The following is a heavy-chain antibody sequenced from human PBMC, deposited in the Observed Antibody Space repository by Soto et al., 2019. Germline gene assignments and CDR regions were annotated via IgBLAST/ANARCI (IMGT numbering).Heavy chain of an antibody. CDR1: GYSFTSYW. Sequence: PGESLKISCKGSGYSFTSYWIGWVRQMPGKGLEWMGIIYPGDSDTRYSPSFQGQVTISADKSISTAYLQWSSLKASDTAMYYCARTKMVYAMVYGMDVWGQGTTVTVSS. D-gene: IGHD2-8*01. J-gene: IGHJ6*02. CDR3: ARTKMVYAMVYGMDV. CDR2: IYPGDSDT. V-gene: IGHV5-51*01.